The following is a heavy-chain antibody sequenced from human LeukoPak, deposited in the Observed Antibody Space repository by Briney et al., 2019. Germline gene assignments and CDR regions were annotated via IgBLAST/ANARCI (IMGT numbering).Heavy chain of an antibody. D-gene: IGHD2/OR15-2a*01. CDR1: GGSFSGYY. CDR2: INHSGST. CDR3: ARAGFYASVNQYYYYYYMDV. V-gene: IGHV4-34*01. Sequence: PSETLSVTCAVYGGSFSGYYWSWISQPPGKGVEWIGEINHSGSTNYNPSLKSRVTTSIDTSKNQFSLKVTSVTAADAAVYYCARAGFYASVNQYYYYYYMDVWGTGTTVTVSS. J-gene: IGHJ6*03.